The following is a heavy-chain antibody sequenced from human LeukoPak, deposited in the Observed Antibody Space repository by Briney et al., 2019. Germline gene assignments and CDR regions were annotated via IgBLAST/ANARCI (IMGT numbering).Heavy chain of an antibody. CDR1: KFTFGSFW. V-gene: IGHV3-74*01. CDR3: ARVRNGYSSGLDV. J-gene: IGHJ6*02. CDR2: INRDGSDT. Sequence: GGSLRLSCAASKFTFGSFWMNWVRLVPGKGLVWVSRINRDGSDTEYAGSVKGRFTVSRDNARNSLYLEMRSLSVQDSGLYYCARVRNGYSSGLDVWGPGTWVAVS. D-gene: IGHD2-15*01.